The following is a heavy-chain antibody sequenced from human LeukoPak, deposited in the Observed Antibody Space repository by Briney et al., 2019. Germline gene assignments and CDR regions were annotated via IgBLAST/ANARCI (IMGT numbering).Heavy chain of an antibody. CDR2: INHSGST. J-gene: IGHJ4*02. D-gene: IGHD3-22*01. V-gene: IGHV4-34*01. CDR3: ARVGYDSSGYYVDY. Sequence: SETLSLTCAVYGGSFSGYYWSWIRQPPGKGLEWIGEINHSGSTNYNPSLKSRVTISVDRSKNQFSLKLSSVTAADTAVYYCARVGYDSSGYYVDYWGQGTLVTVSS. CDR1: GGSFSGYY.